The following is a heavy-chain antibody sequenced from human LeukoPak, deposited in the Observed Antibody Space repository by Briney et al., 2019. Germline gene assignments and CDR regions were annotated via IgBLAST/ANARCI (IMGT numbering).Heavy chain of an antibody. D-gene: IGHD3-10*01. CDR3: ARSHYNYGSGSYSDY. CDR1: GYTFTGYY. V-gene: IGHV1-2*02. Sequence: ASVKVSCKASGYTFTGYYMHWLRQAPGQGLEWMGLINPNSGGTNYAQKFQGRVTMTRDTYISTAYMELSRLRSDDTAVYYCARSHYNYGSGSYSDYWGQGTLVTVSS. J-gene: IGHJ4*02. CDR2: INPNSGGT.